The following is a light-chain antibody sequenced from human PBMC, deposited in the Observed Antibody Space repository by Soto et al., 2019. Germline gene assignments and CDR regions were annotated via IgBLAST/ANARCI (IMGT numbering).Light chain of an antibody. CDR1: QDISNY. J-gene: IGKJ4*01. CDR2: DVS. V-gene: IGKV1-33*01. Sequence: DIQMTQSPSSLSASVGDRVTISCQASQDISNYLNWYQQKPGKAPKLVIHDVSKLQTGVPFRFSGSGSGTDFTFTISSLQPEDIATYYCQQYDNLLVTFGGGTKVEIK. CDR3: QQYDNLLVT.